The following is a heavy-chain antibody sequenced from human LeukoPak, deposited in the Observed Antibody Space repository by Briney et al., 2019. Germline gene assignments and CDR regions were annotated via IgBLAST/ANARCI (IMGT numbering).Heavy chain of an antibody. D-gene: IGHD4-17*01. CDR3: ARSSGDFTEYFQH. CDR1: GGSISSGGYS. Sequence: PSETLPLTCAVSGGSISSGGYSWSWIRQPPGKGLEWIGYIYHSGSTYYNPSLKSRVTISVDRSKNQFSLKLSSVTAADTAVYYCARSSGDFTEYFQHWGQGTLVTVSS. CDR2: IYHSGST. V-gene: IGHV4-30-2*01. J-gene: IGHJ1*01.